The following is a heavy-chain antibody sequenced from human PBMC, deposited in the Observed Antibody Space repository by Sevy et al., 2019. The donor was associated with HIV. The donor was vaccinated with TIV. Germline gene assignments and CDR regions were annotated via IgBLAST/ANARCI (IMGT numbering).Heavy chain of an antibody. CDR1: GFTFDDYA. J-gene: IGHJ3*02. CDR2: ISWNSGSI. V-gene: IGHV3-9*01. Sequence: GGSLRLSCAASGFTFDDYAMHWIRQAPGKGLEWVSGISWNSGSIGYADSVKGRFTISRDNAKNSLYLQMNSLRAEDTALYYCAKDISIAAAEGAFDIWGQGTMVTVSS. D-gene: IGHD6-13*01. CDR3: AKDISIAAAEGAFDI.